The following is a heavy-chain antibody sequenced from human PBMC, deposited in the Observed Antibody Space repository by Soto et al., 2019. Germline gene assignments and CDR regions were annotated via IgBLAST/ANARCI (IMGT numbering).Heavy chain of an antibody. J-gene: IGHJ3*02. Sequence: EVQLVESGGGLVKPGGSLRLSCAASGFTFSSYSMNWVRQAPGKGLEWVSSISSSSSYIYYADSVKGRFTISRNNAKNSLYLQMNSLRAEDTAVYYCAIMSMIGRAFDIWGQGTRVTVSS. D-gene: IGHD3-22*01. CDR3: AIMSMIGRAFDI. CDR2: ISSSSSYI. CDR1: GFTFSSYS. V-gene: IGHV3-21*01.